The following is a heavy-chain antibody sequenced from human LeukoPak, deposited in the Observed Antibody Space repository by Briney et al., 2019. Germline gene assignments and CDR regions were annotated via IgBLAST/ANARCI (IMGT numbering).Heavy chain of an antibody. CDR2: IYHSGST. J-gene: IGHJ4*02. D-gene: IGHD6-13*01. CDR1: STYW. CDR3: ARDGSIAVAGYFDY. Sequence: STYWMTWVRQPPGKGLEWIGEIYHSGSTNYNPSLKSRVTISVDKSKNQFSLKLSSVTAADTAVYYCARDGSIAVAGYFDYWGQGTLVTVSS. V-gene: IGHV4-4*02.